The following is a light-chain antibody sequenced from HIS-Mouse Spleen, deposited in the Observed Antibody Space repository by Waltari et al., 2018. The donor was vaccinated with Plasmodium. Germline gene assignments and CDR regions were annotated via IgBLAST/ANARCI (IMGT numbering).Light chain of an antibody. V-gene: IGLV2-23*03. CDR1: SSDVGSSNL. CDR2: EGS. Sequence: QSALTQPASVSGSPGQSITISCTGTSSDVGSSNLVSWYHQHPGQAPKLRVYEGSKRPAGVCNRISGAKSGNTASLTTSGLQAEDEADYYCCSYAGSSTFVFGGGTKLTVL. J-gene: IGLJ3*02. CDR3: CSYAGSSTFV.